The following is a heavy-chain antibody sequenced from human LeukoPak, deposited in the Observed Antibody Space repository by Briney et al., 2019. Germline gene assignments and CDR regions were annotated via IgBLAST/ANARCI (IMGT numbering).Heavy chain of an antibody. CDR1: GYTFTGYY. CDR3: ARALVVAAAFDI. CDR2: INPNSGGT. Sequence: GASVKVSCKASGYTFTGYYMHWVRQAPGQGLEWLGWINPNSGGTNYAQKFQGRVTMTRDTSIGTAYMELSRLRSDDTAVYYCARALVVAAAFDIWGQGTMVTVSS. D-gene: IGHD5-12*01. V-gene: IGHV1-2*02. J-gene: IGHJ3*02.